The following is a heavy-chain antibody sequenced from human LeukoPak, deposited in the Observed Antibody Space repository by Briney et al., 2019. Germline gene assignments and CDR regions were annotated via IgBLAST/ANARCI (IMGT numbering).Heavy chain of an antibody. V-gene: IGHV1-69*06. CDR1: GGSFNSYD. D-gene: IGHD1-26*01. CDR3: ARAARISGAPYGY. J-gene: IGHJ4*02. Sequence: ASAKVSCKASGGSFNSYDISWVRQAPGQGLEWMGGIMPMLGTANYAQKFQGRVTITADKSTSTAYMELSSLRSEDTAVYYCARAARISGAPYGYWGQGTLVTVSS. CDR2: IMPMLGTA.